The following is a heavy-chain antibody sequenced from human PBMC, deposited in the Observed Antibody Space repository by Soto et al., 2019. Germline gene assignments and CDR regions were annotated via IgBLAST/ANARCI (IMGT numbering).Heavy chain of an antibody. CDR3: AKGIAARPGYFDY. V-gene: IGHV3-23*01. CDR2: ISGSGGST. D-gene: IGHD6-6*01. Sequence: GGSLRLSCAASGFTFSSYAMSWVRQAPGKGLEWVSAISGSGGSTYYADSVKGRFTISRDNSKNTLYPQMNSLRAEDTAVYYCAKGIAARPGYFDYWGQGTLVTVSS. J-gene: IGHJ4*02. CDR1: GFTFSSYA.